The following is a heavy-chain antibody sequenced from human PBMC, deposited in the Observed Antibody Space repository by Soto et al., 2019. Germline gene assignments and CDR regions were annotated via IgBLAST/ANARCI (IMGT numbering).Heavy chain of an antibody. CDR1: GYSFTSYW. J-gene: IGHJ3*02. CDR3: ARHIVATLSAFDI. V-gene: IGHV5-10-1*01. CDR2: IDPSDSYT. D-gene: IGHD5-12*01. Sequence: PGESLKISCKGSGYSFTSYWISWVRQMPGKGLEWMGRIDPSDSYTNYSPSFQGHVTISADKSISTAYLQWSSLKASDTAMYYCARHIVATLSAFDIRGQGTMVTVSS.